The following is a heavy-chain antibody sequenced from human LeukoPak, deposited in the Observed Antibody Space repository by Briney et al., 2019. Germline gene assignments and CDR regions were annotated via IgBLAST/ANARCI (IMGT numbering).Heavy chain of an antibody. J-gene: IGHJ4*02. CDR1: GFTFSSYA. D-gene: IGHD5-18*01. CDR3: ARVHRGYSYGRLDY. V-gene: IGHV3-48*02. Sequence: GGSLRLSCVASGFTFSSYAMHWVRQAPGKGLEWVSYISSSDNTIHYADSVKGRFTISRDNAKNSLYLEMNSLRDEDTAVYYCARVHRGYSYGRLDYWGQGTLVTVSS. CDR2: ISSSDNTI.